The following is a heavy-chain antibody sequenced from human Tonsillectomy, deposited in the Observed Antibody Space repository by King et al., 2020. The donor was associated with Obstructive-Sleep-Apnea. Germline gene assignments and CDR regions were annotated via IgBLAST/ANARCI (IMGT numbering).Heavy chain of an antibody. V-gene: IGHV5-10-1*03. D-gene: IGHD3-10*01. CDR1: GYSFTSYW. CDR2: IDPSDSYT. Sequence: QLVQSGAEVKKPGESLRISCKGSGYSFTSYWISWVRQMPGKGLEWMGRIDPSDSYTNYSPSFQGHVTISADKSISTAYLQWSSLKASDTAMYYCARRIGYYGSGSYVPVIYYYGMDVWGQGTTVTVSS. CDR3: ARRIGYYGSGSYVPVIYYYGMDV. J-gene: IGHJ6*02.